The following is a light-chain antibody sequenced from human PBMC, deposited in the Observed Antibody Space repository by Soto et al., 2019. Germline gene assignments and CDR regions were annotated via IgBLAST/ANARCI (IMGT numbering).Light chain of an antibody. CDR1: QSVSSSY. CDR3: QHYDRSSCT. J-gene: IGKJ2*02. Sequence: EIVLTQSPGTLSFSPGDRATLSCRASQSVSSSYLTWYQQKPGQAPRLFIYGASSRATGIPDRFSGSGSGTDFTLTITRLEPEDFAVYYCQHYDRSSCTFGQGTKLEIK. CDR2: GAS. V-gene: IGKV3-20*01.